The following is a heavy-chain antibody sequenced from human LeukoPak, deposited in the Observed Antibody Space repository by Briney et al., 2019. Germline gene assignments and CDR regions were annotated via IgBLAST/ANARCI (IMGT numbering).Heavy chain of an antibody. J-gene: IGHJ4*02. V-gene: IGHV4-30-4*01. CDR2: IYYSGST. D-gene: IGHD2-2*01. CDR1: GGSISSGDYY. CDR3: ASGYCSSTSCHSPGY. Sequence: PSETLSLTCTVSGGSISSGDYYWSWIRQPPGKGLEWIGYIYYSGSTYYNPSLKSRVTISVDTSKNQFSLKLSSVTAADTAVYYCASGYCSSTSCHSPGYWGQGTLVTVSS.